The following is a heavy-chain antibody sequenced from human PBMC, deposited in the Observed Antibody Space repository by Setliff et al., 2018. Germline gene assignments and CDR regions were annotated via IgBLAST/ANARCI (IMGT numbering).Heavy chain of an antibody. J-gene: IGHJ4*02. D-gene: IGHD3-3*01. CDR1: GGSIGSGGYY. Sequence: SETLSLTCTVSGGSIGSGGYYWSWIRQHPGKGLEWIGYIYYSGSTYYNPSLKSRVTISVDTSKNQFSLKLSSVTAADAAVYYCARRATYYNFWSGYYQTMPHLDYWGQGTLVTVSS. CDR3: ARRATYYNFWSGYYQTMPHLDY. CDR2: IYYSGST. V-gene: IGHV4-31*03.